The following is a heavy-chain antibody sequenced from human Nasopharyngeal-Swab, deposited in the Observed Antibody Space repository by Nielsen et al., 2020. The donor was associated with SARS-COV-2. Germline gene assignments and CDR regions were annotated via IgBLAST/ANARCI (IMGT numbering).Heavy chain of an antibody. D-gene: IGHD5-12*01. CDR3: ARDAEWLRFLAGGYMDV. Sequence: ASVKVSCKASGYTFTSYGISWVRQAPGQGLEWMGWISAYNGNTNYAQKLQGRVTMTTDTSTSTAYMELRSLRSDDTAVYYCARDAEWLRFLAGGYMDVWGKGTTVTASS. CDR2: ISAYNGNT. J-gene: IGHJ6*03. CDR1: GYTFTSYG. V-gene: IGHV1-18*04.